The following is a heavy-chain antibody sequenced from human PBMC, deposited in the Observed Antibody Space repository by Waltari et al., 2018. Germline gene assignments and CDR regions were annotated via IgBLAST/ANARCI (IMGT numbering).Heavy chain of an antibody. J-gene: IGHJ4*02. Sequence: TLKESGPPLVQPTQTLTLTCTLSGLSRRTSGVSVGWFRQPPGKALEWLALIYWDDDKRYRPSLRDRLTITKDTSKNQVVLTMTNMDPVDTATYYCAHSGHFWSGFYVDYYFDYWGQGTLVTVSS. CDR2: IYWDDDK. CDR1: GLSRRTSGVS. CDR3: AHSGHFWSGFYVDYYFDY. D-gene: IGHD3-3*02. V-gene: IGHV2-5*02.